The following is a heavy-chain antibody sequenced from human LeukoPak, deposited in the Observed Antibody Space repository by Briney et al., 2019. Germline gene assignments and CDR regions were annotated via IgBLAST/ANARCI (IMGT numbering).Heavy chain of an antibody. CDR1: GGSISSYY. J-gene: IGHJ4*02. CDR2: INHSGST. D-gene: IGHD1-26*01. V-gene: IGHV4-34*01. Sequence: SETLSLTCTVSGGSISSYYWSWIRQPPGKGLEWIGEINHSGSTNYNPSLKSRVTISVDTSKNQFSLKLSSVTAADTAVYYCARKGAHNTSNSESFDYWGQGTLVTVSS. CDR3: ARKGAHNTSNSESFDY.